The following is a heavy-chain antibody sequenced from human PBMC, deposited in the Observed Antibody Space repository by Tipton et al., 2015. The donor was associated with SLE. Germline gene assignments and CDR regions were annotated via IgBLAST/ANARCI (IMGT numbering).Heavy chain of an antibody. J-gene: IGHJ5*02. CDR3: ARGGPKNWFDP. Sequence: TLSLTCTVSGDTISDHYWSWIRQPPGKGLEWIGYISYSGSTNYSPSLKSRVTISADTSKNQFSLKLSSVTAADSAVYYCARGGPKNWFDPWGQGTLVTVSS. D-gene: IGHD3-16*01. CDR2: ISYSGST. CDR1: GDTISDHY. V-gene: IGHV4-59*08.